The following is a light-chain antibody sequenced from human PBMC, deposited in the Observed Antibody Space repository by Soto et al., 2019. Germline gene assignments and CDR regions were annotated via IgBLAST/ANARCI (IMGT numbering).Light chain of an antibody. J-gene: IGLJ1*01. CDR1: SSDFGGYNH. V-gene: IGLV2-14*03. Sequence: QSVLTQPASVSGSPGQSITISCTGTSSDFGGYNHVSWYQQHPGKAPKLMIYDVSDRPSGVSNRFSASKSGNTASLTISGLQAEDEADYYCCSYTSSSTPWVFGTGTKVTVL. CDR3: CSYTSSSTPWV. CDR2: DVS.